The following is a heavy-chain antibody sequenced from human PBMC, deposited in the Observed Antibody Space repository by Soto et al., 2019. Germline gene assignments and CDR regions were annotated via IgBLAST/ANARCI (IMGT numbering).Heavy chain of an antibody. J-gene: IGHJ6*03. D-gene: IGHD2-15*01. Sequence: GGSLRLSCAASGFTFDDYAMHWVRQAPGKGLEWVSGISWNSGSIGYADSVKGRFTISRDNAKNSLYLQMNSLRAEDTALYYCASLAATPPTYYYYMDVWGKGTTVTVSS. CDR1: GFTFDDYA. V-gene: IGHV3-9*01. CDR3: ASLAATPPTYYYYMDV. CDR2: ISWNSGSI.